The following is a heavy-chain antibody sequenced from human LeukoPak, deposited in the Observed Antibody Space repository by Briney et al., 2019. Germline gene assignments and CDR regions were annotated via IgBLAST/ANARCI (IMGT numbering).Heavy chain of an antibody. CDR2: INSDGSAT. J-gene: IGHJ6*02. CDR1: GFTFSSYW. Sequence: PGGSLRLSCAASGFTFSSYWMSWVRQAPGKGLMWVSQINSDGSATSCADPVKGRCTISRDNAKNMLYLEMNSVRVEDTAVYFCTRDHGLDVWGQGTTVTVSS. V-gene: IGHV3-74*01. CDR3: TRDHGLDV.